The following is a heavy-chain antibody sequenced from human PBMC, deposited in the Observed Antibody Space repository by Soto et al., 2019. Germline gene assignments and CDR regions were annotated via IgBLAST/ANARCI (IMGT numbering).Heavy chain of an antibody. Sequence: SATLSLTCAFYGGSFSGYYWTWIRQPPGKGLEWIGEINHSGTINFNPSLKSRLTISLDTSKKHFSLKLSSVTDADTAAYYCARADRTLVTSYSLDGWGKGTTVTV. CDR3: ARADRTLVTSYSLDG. J-gene: IGHJ6*04. CDR1: GGSFSGYY. D-gene: IGHD2-21*02. CDR2: INHSGTI. V-gene: IGHV4-34*01.